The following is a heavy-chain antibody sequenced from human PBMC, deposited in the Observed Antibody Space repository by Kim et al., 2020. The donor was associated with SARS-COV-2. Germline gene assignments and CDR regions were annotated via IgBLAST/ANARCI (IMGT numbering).Heavy chain of an antibody. CDR1: GFTFSSYE. CDR3: ARAIRFLENNYYYYGMDV. J-gene: IGHJ6*02. V-gene: IGHV3-48*03. Sequence: GGSLRLSYAASGFTFSSYEMNWVRQAPGKGLEWVSYISSSGSTIYYADSVKGRFTISRDNAKNSLYLQMNSLRAEDTAVYYCARAIRFLENNYYYYGMDVWGQGTTVTVSS. CDR2: ISSSGSTI. D-gene: IGHD3-3*01.